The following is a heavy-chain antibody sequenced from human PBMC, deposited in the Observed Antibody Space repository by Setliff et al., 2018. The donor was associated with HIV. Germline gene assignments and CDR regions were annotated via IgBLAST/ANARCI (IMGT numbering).Heavy chain of an antibody. Sequence: ASETLSLTCNVSGGSISSISYYWGWIRQHPGKGLEWIGYIYYSGSTYYNPSLKSRVTISVDTSKNQFSLKLSSLTAADTAVYYCARDQCDILTGPPLWGQGTLVTVSS. V-gene: IGHV4-31*03. CDR1: GGSISSISYY. CDR2: IYYSGST. D-gene: IGHD3-9*01. J-gene: IGHJ4*02. CDR3: ARDQCDILTGPPL.